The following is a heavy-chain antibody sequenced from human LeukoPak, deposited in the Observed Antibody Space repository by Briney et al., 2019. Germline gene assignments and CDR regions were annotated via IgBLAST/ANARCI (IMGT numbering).Heavy chain of an antibody. V-gene: IGHV3-48*03. Sequence: GGSLRLSCAASGFTFSSYEMNWVRQAPGKGLEWVSYISSSGSTIYYADSVKGRFTISRDSSKNTMYLQMNSLRVEDTAMYYCGRDVGPWGQGTLVTVSS. J-gene: IGHJ5*02. CDR3: GRDVGP. CDR1: GFTFSSYE. CDR2: ISSSGSTI.